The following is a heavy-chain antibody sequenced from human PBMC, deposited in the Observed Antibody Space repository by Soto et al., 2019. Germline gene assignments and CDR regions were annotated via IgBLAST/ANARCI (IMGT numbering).Heavy chain of an antibody. CDR2: ISSSSSYI. J-gene: IGHJ6*02. CDR3: ASTRRGGYNNYYYYYGMDV. Sequence: GGSLRLSCAASGFTSSSYNMNWVRQAPGKGLEWVSSISSSSSYIYYADSVKGRFTISRDNAKNSLYLQMNSLRAEDTAVYYCASTRRGGYNNYYYYYGMDVWGQGTTVTVSS. D-gene: IGHD5-12*01. V-gene: IGHV3-21*01. CDR1: GFTSSSYN.